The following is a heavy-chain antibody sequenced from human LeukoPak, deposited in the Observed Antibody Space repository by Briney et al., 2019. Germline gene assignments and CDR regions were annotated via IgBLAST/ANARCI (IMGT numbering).Heavy chain of an antibody. CDR1: GDSISSSTYY. CDR2: IYYSGST. J-gene: IGHJ4*02. Sequence: SETLSLTCTVSGDSISSSTYYWGWIRQPPGRGLEWIGSIYYSGSTYYNSSLKSRVIISVDTSKNQFSLKLSSVTAADTAVYYCANPRGYWGQGTLVTVSS. CDR3: ANPRGY. V-gene: IGHV4-39*01.